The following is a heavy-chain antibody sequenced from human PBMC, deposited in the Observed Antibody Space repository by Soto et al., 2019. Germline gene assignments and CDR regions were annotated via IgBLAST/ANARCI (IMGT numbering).Heavy chain of an antibody. D-gene: IGHD4-17*01. CDR3: ASTTTVTSHCYFDY. CDR1: GFTFSSYA. Sequence: PGGSLRLSCAASGFTFSSYAMSWVRQAPGKGLEWVSAISGSGGSAYYADSVKGRFTISRDNSKNTLYLQMNSLRAEDTAVYYCASTTTVTSHCYFDYWGQGTLVTVSS. V-gene: IGHV3-23*01. CDR2: ISGSGGSA. J-gene: IGHJ4*02.